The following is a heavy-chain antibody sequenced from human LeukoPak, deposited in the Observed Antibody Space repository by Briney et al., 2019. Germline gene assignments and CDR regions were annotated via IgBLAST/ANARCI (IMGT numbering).Heavy chain of an antibody. V-gene: IGHV3-23*01. CDR2: ISGSGGST. J-gene: IGHJ3*02. CDR3: AKPLPPTDPYYYDSSGRLQNDAFDI. CDR1: GFTFSSYA. D-gene: IGHD3-22*01. Sequence: PGGSLRLSCAASGFTFSSYAMSWVRQAPGKGLEWVSAISGSGGSTYYADSVKGRFTISRDNSKNTLYLQMNSLRAEDTAVYYCAKPLPPTDPYYYDSSGRLQNDAFDIWGQGTMVTVSS.